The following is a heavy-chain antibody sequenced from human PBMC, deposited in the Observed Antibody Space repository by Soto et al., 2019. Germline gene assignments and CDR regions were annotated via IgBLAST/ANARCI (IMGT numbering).Heavy chain of an antibody. Sequence: QVQLVESGGGVVQPRRSLRLSCAASGFTFSSYAMHLVRQAPGKGLEWVAVISYDGSNKYYADSVKGRFTISRDNSKNTMYLQMNSLRAEDTAVYYCAVIAAAGNFDYWGQGTLVTVSS. J-gene: IGHJ4*02. V-gene: IGHV3-30-3*01. CDR3: AVIAAAGNFDY. CDR2: ISYDGSNK. D-gene: IGHD6-13*01. CDR1: GFTFSSYA.